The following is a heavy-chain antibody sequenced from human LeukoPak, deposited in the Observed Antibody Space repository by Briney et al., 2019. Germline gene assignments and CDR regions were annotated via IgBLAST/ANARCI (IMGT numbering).Heavy chain of an antibody. Sequence: SETLSLTCTVSGRSITSDYWSWIRQPPGKALEWIGYIHYSGSTNYNPSLKSRVTISMDTSKNQFPLELSSVTAADTAVYYCARHHDYVWGPLQGFDYWGQGTLVTVSS. V-gene: IGHV4-59*08. J-gene: IGHJ4*02. CDR1: GRSITSDY. CDR2: IHYSGST. D-gene: IGHD3-16*01. CDR3: ARHHDYVWGPLQGFDY.